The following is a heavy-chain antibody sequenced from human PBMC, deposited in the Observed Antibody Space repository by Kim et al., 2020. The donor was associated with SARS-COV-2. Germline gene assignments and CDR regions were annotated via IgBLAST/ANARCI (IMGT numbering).Heavy chain of an antibody. V-gene: IGHV3-53*01. J-gene: IGHJ5*02. D-gene: IGHD3-10*01. Sequence: GGSLRLSCAASGFTVSSNYMSWVRQAPGKGLEWVSVLYSGGTTYYADSVKGRFTISRAISRDNSKGTFYLQMNSLRAEDTAVYYCARAGGFGGAWGSWGQGTLVTVSS. CDR3: ARAGGFGGAWGS. CDR2: LYSGGTT. CDR1: GFTVSSNY.